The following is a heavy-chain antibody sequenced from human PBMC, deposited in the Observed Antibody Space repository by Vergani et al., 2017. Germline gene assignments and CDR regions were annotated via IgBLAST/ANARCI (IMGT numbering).Heavy chain of an antibody. CDR3: AREGDIVVVLAAFGAFDI. J-gene: IGHJ3*02. Sequence: QVQLVQSGAEVKKPGSSVKVSCKASGGTFSSYTISWVRQAPGQGLEWMGRIIPILGIANYAQKFQGRVTITADKSTSTAYMELSSLRSEDTAVYYCAREGDIVVVLAAFGAFDIWGRGTMVTVSS. D-gene: IGHD2-15*01. CDR2: IIPILGIA. CDR1: GGTFSSYT. V-gene: IGHV1-69*02.